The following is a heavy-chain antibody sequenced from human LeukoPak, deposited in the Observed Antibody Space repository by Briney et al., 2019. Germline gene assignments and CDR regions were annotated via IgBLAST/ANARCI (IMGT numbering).Heavy chain of an antibody. D-gene: IGHD2-2*02. CDR3: ASSYCSSTSCYTALGYYYMDV. V-gene: IGHV1-46*01. Sequence: ASVKVSCKASGYTFTSYYMHWVRQAPGQGLEWMGIINPSGGSTSYAQKFQGRVTMTRDTSTSTVYMELSSLRSEDTAVYYCASSYCSSTSCYTALGYYYMDVWGKGTTVTVSS. CDR2: INPSGGST. J-gene: IGHJ6*03. CDR1: GYTFTSYY.